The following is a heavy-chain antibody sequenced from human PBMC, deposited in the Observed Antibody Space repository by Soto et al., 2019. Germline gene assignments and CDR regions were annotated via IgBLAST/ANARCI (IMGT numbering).Heavy chain of an antibody. Sequence: GGSLRLSCAASGFTFSSYSMNWVRQAPGKGLEWVSSISSSSSYIYYADSVKGRFTISRGNAKNSLYLQMNSLRAEDTAVYYCARSRGYDYGMDVWGQGTTVTAP. J-gene: IGHJ6*02. CDR3: ARSRGYDYGMDV. CDR1: GFTFSSYS. V-gene: IGHV3-21*01. D-gene: IGHD5-12*01. CDR2: ISSSSSYI.